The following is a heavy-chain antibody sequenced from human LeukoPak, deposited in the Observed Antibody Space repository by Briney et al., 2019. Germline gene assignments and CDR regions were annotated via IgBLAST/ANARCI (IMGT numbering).Heavy chain of an antibody. CDR2: IWYDGSNK. CDR3: ARTYSSFFSFDY. D-gene: IGHD6-6*01. J-gene: IGHJ4*02. Sequence: GRSLRLSCAASGFTFSSYGMHWVRQAPGKGLEWVAVIWYDGSNKYYADSVKGRFTISRDNSKNTLYLQMNSLRAEDMAVYYCARTYSSFFSFDYWGQGTLVTVSS. CDR1: GFTFSSYG. V-gene: IGHV3-33*01.